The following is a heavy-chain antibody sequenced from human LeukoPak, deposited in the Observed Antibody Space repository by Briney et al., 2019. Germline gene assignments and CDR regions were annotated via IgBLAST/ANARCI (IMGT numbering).Heavy chain of an antibody. V-gene: IGHV3-23*01. CDR3: AKDWFGELFGY. J-gene: IGHJ4*02. Sequence: QPGGTLRLSCAASGFTFSSYGMSWVRQAPGKGLEWVSAISGSGGSTYYADSVKGRFTISRDNSKNTLYLQMNSLRAEDTAVYYCAKDWFGELFGYWGQGTLVTASS. CDR2: ISGSGGST. CDR1: GFTFSSYG. D-gene: IGHD3-10*01.